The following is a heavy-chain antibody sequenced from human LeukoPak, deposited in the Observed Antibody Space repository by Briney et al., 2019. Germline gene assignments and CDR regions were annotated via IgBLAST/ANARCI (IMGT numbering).Heavy chain of an antibody. Sequence: SVKVSCKASGGTFSSYAISWVRQAPGQGLEWMGGIIPIFGTAHYAQKFQGRVTITTDESTSTAYMELSSLRSEDTAVYYCASIYYDSSGYYYGHFDYWGQGTLVTVSS. CDR1: GGTFSSYA. CDR3: ASIYYDSSGYYYGHFDY. D-gene: IGHD3-22*01. V-gene: IGHV1-69*05. CDR2: IIPIFGTA. J-gene: IGHJ4*02.